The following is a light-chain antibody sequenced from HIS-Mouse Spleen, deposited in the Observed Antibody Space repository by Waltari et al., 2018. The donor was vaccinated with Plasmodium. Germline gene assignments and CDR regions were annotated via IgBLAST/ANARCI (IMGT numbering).Light chain of an antibody. CDR2: EDS. V-gene: IGLV3-10*01. CDR1: AMPKKY. Sequence: YKLTQPPSVSVSPGQTARTTCSGDAMPKKYAYWYQQKSRRAPVPVIYEDSKRPSVLSISVSGSGSGTMATLTISGGQVEDEADSYCYSTDSSGNHRVFGGGTKLTVL. J-gene: IGLJ3*02. CDR3: YSTDSSGNHRV.